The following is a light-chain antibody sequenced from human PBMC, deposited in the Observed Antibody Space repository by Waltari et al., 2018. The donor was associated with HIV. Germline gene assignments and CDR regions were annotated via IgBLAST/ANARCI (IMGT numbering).Light chain of an antibody. CDR3: QQYNNWPPWT. CDR1: QSVSNN. J-gene: IGKJ1*01. Sequence: EILIPQPPATRSVSLGKRAPLPCRASQSVSNNLAWYQQKPGQAPRLLFYSASKRATDIPARFSGSGSGTDFTLTISSLQSEDFALYYCQQYNNWPPWTFGQGTKVEIK. V-gene: IGKV3-15*01. CDR2: SAS.